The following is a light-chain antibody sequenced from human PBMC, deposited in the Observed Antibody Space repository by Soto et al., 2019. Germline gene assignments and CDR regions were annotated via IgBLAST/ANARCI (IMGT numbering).Light chain of an antibody. J-gene: IGKJ1*01. Sequence: EIVMTQSPGTLSVSPGERATLSCKAGQSVRTNLAWYQQKPGQAPRLLIYGASTRATGIPARFSGGGSGTEFTLTINSLQSEDFAVYYCQQYINWPSWTFGQGTKVEIK. CDR2: GAS. CDR3: QQYINWPSWT. CDR1: QSVRTN. V-gene: IGKV3-15*01.